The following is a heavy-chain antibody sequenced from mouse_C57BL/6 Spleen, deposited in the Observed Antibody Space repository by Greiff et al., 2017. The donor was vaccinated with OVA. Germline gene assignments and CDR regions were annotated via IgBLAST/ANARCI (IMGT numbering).Heavy chain of an antibody. CDR2: ISSGGSYT. CDR1: GFTFSSYG. Sequence: DVMLVESGGDLVKPGGSLKLSCAASGFTFSSYGMSWVRQTPDKRLEWVATISSGGSYTYYPDSVKGRFTISRDNAKNTLYLQMSSLKSEDTAMYYCASQTAQSRDFAYWGQGTLVTVSA. J-gene: IGHJ3*01. V-gene: IGHV5-6*02. CDR3: ASQTAQSRDFAY. D-gene: IGHD3-2*02.